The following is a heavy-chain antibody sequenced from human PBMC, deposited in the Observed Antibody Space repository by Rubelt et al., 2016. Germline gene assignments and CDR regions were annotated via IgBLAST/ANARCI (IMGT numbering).Heavy chain of an antibody. D-gene: IGHD2-15*01. CDR3: ARFRCGGSCRPPNFYYYYGMDV. CDR2: IYYSGST. J-gene: IGHJ6*02. Sequence: QLQPQESGPGLVKPSETLSLTCTVSGGSISSSSYYWGWIRQPPGKGLEWIGYIYYSGSTNYNPSLKSRVTIAVATSKNQFSLKLSSVTAADTAVYYGARFRCGGSCRPPNFYYYYGMDVWGQGTTVTVSS. CDR1: GGSISSSSYY. V-gene: IGHV4-61*05.